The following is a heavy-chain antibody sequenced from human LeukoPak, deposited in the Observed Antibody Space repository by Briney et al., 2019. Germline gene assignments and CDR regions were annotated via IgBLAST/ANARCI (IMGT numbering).Heavy chain of an antibody. J-gene: IGHJ5*02. V-gene: IGHV4-30-4*08. CDR1: GGSISSGDYY. D-gene: IGHD6-13*01. CDR2: IYYSGST. CDR3: VRYSSWYYYNILVYWFDP. Sequence: SETLSPTCTVSGGSISSGDYYWSWIRQPPGKGLEWIGYIYYSGSTYYNPSLKSRVSISVDTSKNQFSLKLSSVTAADTAVYYCVRYSSWYYYNILVYWFDPWGQGTLVTVSS.